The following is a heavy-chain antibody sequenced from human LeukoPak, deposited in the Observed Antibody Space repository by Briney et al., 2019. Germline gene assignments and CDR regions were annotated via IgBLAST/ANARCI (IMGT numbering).Heavy chain of an antibody. CDR1: GYTLTELS. V-gene: IGHV1-24*01. J-gene: IGHJ4*02. Sequence: ASVKVSCKVSGYTLTELSMHWVRQAPGKGLEWMGGFDSEDGETIYAQKFQGRVTMTEDTSTDTAYMELSSLRSEDTAVYYCATDGGRDGYNLDYWGQGTLVTVSS. CDR2: FDSEDGET. CDR3: ATDGGRDGYNLDY. D-gene: IGHD5-24*01.